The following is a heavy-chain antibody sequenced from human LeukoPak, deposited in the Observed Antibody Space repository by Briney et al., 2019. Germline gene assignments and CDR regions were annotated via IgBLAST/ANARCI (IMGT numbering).Heavy chain of an antibody. CDR3: SSWGSTPGVSSDDY. Sequence: PGGSLRLSCAASEFTINDAWMSWVRQAPGKGLEWVGRIKSKTDGGTTEYAAPVKGRFTISRDDSKNTPYLQMNSLKTEDTAMYYCSSWGSTPGVSSDDYWGQGTLVTVSS. V-gene: IGHV3-15*01. CDR1: EFTINDAW. J-gene: IGHJ4*02. D-gene: IGHD6-6*01. CDR2: IKSKTDGGTT.